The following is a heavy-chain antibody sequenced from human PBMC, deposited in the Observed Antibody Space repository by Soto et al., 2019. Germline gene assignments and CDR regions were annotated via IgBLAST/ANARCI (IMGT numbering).Heavy chain of an antibody. CDR2: ISYSSGTT. J-gene: IGHJ4*02. D-gene: IGHD4-17*01. CDR1: GFTFRSYA. Sequence: EVQLLESGGGLVQPGGSLRLSCAASGFTFRSYAMSWVRQAAGKGLEWVSVISYSSGTTYYADSVKGRFTISRDNSKNTLYLQMNSLRAEATAVYYCTRPLTTTVTRFVFGYYFSSWGQGTQGTVSS. V-gene: IGHV3-23*01. CDR3: TRPLTTTVTRFVFGYYFSS.